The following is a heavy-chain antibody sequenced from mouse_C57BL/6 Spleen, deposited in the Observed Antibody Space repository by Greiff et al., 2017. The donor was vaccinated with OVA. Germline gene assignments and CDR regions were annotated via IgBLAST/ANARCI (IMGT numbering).Heavy chain of an antibody. J-gene: IGHJ1*03. D-gene: IGHD2-3*01. Sequence: EVMLVESGAGLVKPGGSLKLSCAASGFTFSSYAMSWVRQTPEKRLEWVAYISSGGDYIYYADTVKGRFTISRDNARNTLYLQMSSLKSEDTAMYYCTRRIYDGYYWYFDVGGTGTTVTVSS. V-gene: IGHV5S21*01. CDR2: ISSGGDYI. CDR3: TRRIYDGYYWYFDV. CDR1: GFTFSSYA.